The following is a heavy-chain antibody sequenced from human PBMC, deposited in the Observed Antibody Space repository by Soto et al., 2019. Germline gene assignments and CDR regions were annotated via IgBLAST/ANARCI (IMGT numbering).Heavy chain of an antibody. Sequence: QVQLVQSGAEVKKPGSSVKVSCKASGGTFSSYAISWVRQAPGQGLEWMGGIIPIFGTANYAQKFQGRVTITADESTSTAYMKLSSLRSEDTAVYYCARNPRGQRWLQFAFDYWGQGTLVTVSS. D-gene: IGHD5-12*01. V-gene: IGHV1-69*01. CDR1: GGTFSSYA. CDR2: IIPIFGTA. J-gene: IGHJ4*02. CDR3: ARNPRGQRWLQFAFDY.